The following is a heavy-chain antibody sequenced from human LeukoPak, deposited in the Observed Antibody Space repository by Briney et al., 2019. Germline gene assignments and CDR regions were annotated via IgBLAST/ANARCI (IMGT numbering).Heavy chain of an antibody. D-gene: IGHD2-15*01. Sequence: GGSLRLSCAASGFTFSTSSMSWVRQAPGKGLEWVSAISGSGGTTYYADSVKGRFAISRDNSKNTLYLQMNSLRAEDTAVYYCAKDRGMFLVGYLDYWGQGTLVTVSS. J-gene: IGHJ4*02. CDR3: AKDRGMFLVGYLDY. V-gene: IGHV3-23*01. CDR2: ISGSGGTT. CDR1: GFTFSTSS.